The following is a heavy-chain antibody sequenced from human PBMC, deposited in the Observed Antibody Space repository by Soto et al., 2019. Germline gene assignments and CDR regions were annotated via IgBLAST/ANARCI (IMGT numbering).Heavy chain of an antibody. V-gene: IGHV4-59*01. CDR3: AREQAVASNWFAP. D-gene: IGHD6-19*01. CDR1: GASLRIYY. Sequence: SATLSHRCTMPGASLRIYYPGWSRPPQGKGLEWIGYIYYSGSTNYNPSLKSRVTISVDTSKNQFSLKLSSVTAADTAVYYCAREQAVASNWFAPWGQAKLVTVSS. J-gene: IGHJ5*02. CDR2: IYYSGST.